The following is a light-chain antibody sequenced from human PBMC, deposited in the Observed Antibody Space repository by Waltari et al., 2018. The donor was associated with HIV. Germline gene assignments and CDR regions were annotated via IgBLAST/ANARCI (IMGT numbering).Light chain of an antibody. CDR3: MQALQTPIT. J-gene: IGKJ5*01. CDR2: LGS. CDR1: QSLLHSNGYNY. V-gene: IGKV2-28*01. Sequence: DIVMTQSPLSLPVTLGEPASISCRPSQSLLHSNGYNYLDWYLQKPGQSPQLLIYLGSNRASGVPDRFSGSGSGTDLTLKISRVEAEDVGVYYCMQALQTPITFGQGTRLEIK.